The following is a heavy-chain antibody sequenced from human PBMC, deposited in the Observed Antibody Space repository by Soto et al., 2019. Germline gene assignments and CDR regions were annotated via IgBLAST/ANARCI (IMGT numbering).Heavy chain of an antibody. CDR1: GYTFTSYA. CDR2: INDGNGNT. Sequence: ASVKVSCKASGYTFTSYAMHWVRQAPGQRLEWMGWINDGNGNTKYSQKFQGRVTITRDTSASTAYMELSSLRSEDTAVYSCARGSLFHCSSTSCYYYYYMDVWGKGTTVTVSS. V-gene: IGHV1-3*01. CDR3: ARGSLFHCSSTSCYYYYYMDV. J-gene: IGHJ6*03. D-gene: IGHD2-2*01.